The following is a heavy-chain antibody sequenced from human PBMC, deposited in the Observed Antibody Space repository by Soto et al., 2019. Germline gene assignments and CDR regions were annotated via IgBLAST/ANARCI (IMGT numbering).Heavy chain of an antibody. CDR3: ARRSCPSGYCALDL. J-gene: IGHJ6*02. Sequence: EEQMLESGGGLVQPGGSLRLSCAASGFTFSDYAVSWVRQAPEKGLERVSAISGSGDSTFYADSVRGRFTISRDDSKNTLYLQMNTLRAEDTAVYFCARRSCPSGYCALDLWGQGTTVTVSS. CDR1: GFTFSDYA. CDR2: ISGSGDST. V-gene: IGHV3-23*01. D-gene: IGHD3-10*01.